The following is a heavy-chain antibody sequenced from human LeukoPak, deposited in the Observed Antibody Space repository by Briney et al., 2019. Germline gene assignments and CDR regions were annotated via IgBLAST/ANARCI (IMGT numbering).Heavy chain of an antibody. CDR2: MNPNSGNT. J-gene: IGHJ5*02. D-gene: IGHD3-16*02. Sequence: RASVKVSCKASGYTFTSYDINWVRQATGQELEWMGWMNPNSGNTGYAQKFQGRVTMTRNTSISTAYMELSSLRSEDTAVYYCARGTLSRGRTWFDPWGQGTLVTVSS. CDR1: GYTFTSYD. V-gene: IGHV1-8*01. CDR3: ARGTLSRGRTWFDP.